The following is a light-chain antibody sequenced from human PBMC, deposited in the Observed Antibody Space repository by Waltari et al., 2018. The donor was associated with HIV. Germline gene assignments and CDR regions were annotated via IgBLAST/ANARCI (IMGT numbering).Light chain of an antibody. J-gene: IGLJ3*02. Sequence: QSALTQPASVSGSPAQSITISCTGTSRHVGCYNDVSLYPQHPRQAPKLMIYEARNRPSGFSIRFPGPNSRNTASLTIAGLQAEDEADYYCSSYTSSSAWVFGGGTKLTVL. CDR1: SRHVGCYND. V-gene: IGLV2-14*01. CDR3: SSYTSSSAWV. CDR2: EAR.